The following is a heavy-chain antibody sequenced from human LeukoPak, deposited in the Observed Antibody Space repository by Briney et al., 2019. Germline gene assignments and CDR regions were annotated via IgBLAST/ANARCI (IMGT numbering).Heavy chain of an antibody. V-gene: IGHV3-30*18. D-gene: IGHD1-26*01. CDR2: ISYDGSNK. CDR3: AKGGSLGGPDY. J-gene: IGHJ4*02. CDR1: GFTFSSYG. Sequence: GGSLRLSCAASGFTFSSYGMHWVRQAPGKGLEWVAVISYDGSNKYYADSVKGRFTISRDNSKNTLYLQMNSLRAEDTAVYYCAKGGSLGGPDYWGQGTLVTVSS.